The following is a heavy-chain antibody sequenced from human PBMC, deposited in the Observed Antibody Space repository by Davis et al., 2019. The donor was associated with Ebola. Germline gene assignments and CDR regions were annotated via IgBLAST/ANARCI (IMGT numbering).Heavy chain of an antibody. CDR1: GFTVSSSY. D-gene: IGHD3-16*01. V-gene: IGHV3-66*04. J-gene: IGHJ6*02. Sequence: PGGSLRLSCVASGFTVSSSYMNWVRQAPGKGLEWVSVIYSGGAPHYADSVKGRFTISRDNTKNTLNLQMSSLRAEDTAVYYCATHTFYYYAMDVWGQGTTVTVSS. CDR3: ATHTFYYYAMDV. CDR2: IYSGGAP.